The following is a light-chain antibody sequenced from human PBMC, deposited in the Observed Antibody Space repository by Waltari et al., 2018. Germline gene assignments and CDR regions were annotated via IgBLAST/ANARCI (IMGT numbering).Light chain of an antibody. Sequence: EIVLTQSPGTLSLSPGERATLSCRASQSVSSSLAWYQHKPGRAPRLLIYATPTRATGIPDRFSGSGSGTDFTLTISRLEPEDFAVYYCQQFGNSVVTFGGGAKVEIK. CDR3: QQFGNSVVT. CDR2: ATP. J-gene: IGKJ4*01. V-gene: IGKV3-20*01. CDR1: QSVSSS.